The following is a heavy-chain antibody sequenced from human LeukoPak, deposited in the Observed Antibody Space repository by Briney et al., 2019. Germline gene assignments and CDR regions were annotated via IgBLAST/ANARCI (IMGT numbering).Heavy chain of an antibody. CDR3: AREHRGRDGYTLDY. CDR2: VYETGSR. CDR1: GASIVRDY. V-gene: IGHV4-59*12. D-gene: IGHD5-24*01. J-gene: IGHJ4*02. Sequence: SETLSLTCTVSGASIVRDYWSRVRQPPGTGLQWIGYVYETGSRNYNPSLERRVSISMDRSKNQFSLRLDSVTAADTAMYYCAREHRGRDGYTLDYWGQGILVTVSS.